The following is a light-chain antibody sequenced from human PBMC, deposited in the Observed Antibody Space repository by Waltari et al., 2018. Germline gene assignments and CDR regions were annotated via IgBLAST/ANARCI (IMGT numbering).Light chain of an antibody. Sequence: DIVMTQSPDSLAVSLCESATINCKSSQSVLYSSNNKNYLAWYQQKPGQPPKLLIYWASTRESGVPDRFSGSGSGTDFTLTISSLQAEDVAVYYCQQCYLTPYTFGQGTNLEIK. J-gene: IGKJ2*01. CDR2: WAS. CDR1: QSVLYSSNNKNY. V-gene: IGKV4-1*01. CDR3: QQCYLTPYT.